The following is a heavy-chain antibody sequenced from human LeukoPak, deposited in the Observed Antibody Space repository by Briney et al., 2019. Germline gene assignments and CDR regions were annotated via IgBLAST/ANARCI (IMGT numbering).Heavy chain of an antibody. CDR1: GGSFSGYY. V-gene: IGHV4-34*01. J-gene: IGHJ3*02. Sequence: SETLSLTCAVYGGSFSGYYWSWIRQPPGKGLEWIGEINHSGSTNYNPSLKSRVTISVDTSKNQFSLKLSSVTAADTAVYYCARVGGENAFDIWGQGTMVTVSS. D-gene: IGHD2-15*01. CDR2: INHSGST. CDR3: ARVGGENAFDI.